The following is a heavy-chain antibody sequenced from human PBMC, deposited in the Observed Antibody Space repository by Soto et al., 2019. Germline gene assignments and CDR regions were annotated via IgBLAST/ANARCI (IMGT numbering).Heavy chain of an antibody. D-gene: IGHD3-3*01. J-gene: IGHJ4*02. Sequence: SETLSLTCTVSGGSISSSSYYWGWIRQPPGKGLEWIGSIYYSGSTYYNPSLKSRVTISVDTSKNQFSLKLSSVTAADTAVYYCAREDDFWSGYLAYWGQGILVTVSS. CDR1: GGSISSSSYY. V-gene: IGHV4-39*07. CDR2: IYYSGST. CDR3: AREDDFWSGYLAY.